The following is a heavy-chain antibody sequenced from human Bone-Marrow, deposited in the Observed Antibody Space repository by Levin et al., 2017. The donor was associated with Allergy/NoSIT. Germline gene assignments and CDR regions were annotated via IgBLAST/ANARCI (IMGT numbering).Heavy chain of an antibody. CDR2: ISSGSTYI. CDR1: GFSFDTIG. CDR3: VKYGDCYDLYYYVDV. D-gene: IGHD2-21*02. V-gene: IGHV3-21*01. J-gene: IGHJ6*03. Sequence: GGSLRLSCAASGFSFDTIGMNWVRQAPGKGLEWVSSISSGSTYIYYADSVKGRFTISRDNAENSVYLQMNSLRAEDTAVYYCVKYGDCYDLYYYVDVWGKGTTVTVSS.